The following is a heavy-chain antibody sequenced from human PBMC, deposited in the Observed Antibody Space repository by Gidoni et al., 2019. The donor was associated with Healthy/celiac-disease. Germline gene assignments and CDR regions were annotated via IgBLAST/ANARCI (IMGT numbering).Heavy chain of an antibody. CDR2: IWYDGSNN. CDR3: AKGYCSSTSCLGAIDAFDI. V-gene: IGHV3-33*06. CDR1: GFTFSSYG. Sequence: QVQLVDSGGGVVQTGRSLRRSCAASGFTFSSYGMHWVRQATGKGLEWVAVIWYDGSNNYYADSVKGRVTISRDNSKNTLYLQMNSLRAEDTAVYYCAKGYCSSTSCLGAIDAFDIWGQGTMVTVSS. J-gene: IGHJ3*02. D-gene: IGHD2-2*01.